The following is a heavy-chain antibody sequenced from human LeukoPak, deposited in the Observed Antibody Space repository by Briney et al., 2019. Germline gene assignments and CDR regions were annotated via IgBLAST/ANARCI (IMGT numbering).Heavy chain of an antibody. J-gene: IGHJ4*02. CDR2: ISSSGSTI. D-gene: IGHD5-18*01. Sequence: GGSLRLSCAASGFTFSDYYMSWIRQAPGKGLEWVSYISSSGSTIYYADSVMGRFTISRDNAKNSLYLQMNSLRAEDTAVYYCARLGGYSYGPLSFFDYWGQGTLVTVSS. V-gene: IGHV3-11*04. CDR1: GFTFSDYY. CDR3: ARLGGYSYGPLSFFDY.